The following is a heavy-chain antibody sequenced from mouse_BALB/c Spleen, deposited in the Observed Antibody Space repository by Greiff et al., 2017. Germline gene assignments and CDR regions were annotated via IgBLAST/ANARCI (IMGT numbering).Heavy chain of an antibody. V-gene: IGHV8-12*01. CDR2: IYWDDDK. CDR3: ARRDYGYDGYAMDY. Sequence: QVTLKESGPGILQPSQTLSLTCSFSGFSLSTSGMGVSWIRQPSGKGLEWLAHIYWDDDKRYNPSLKSRLTISKDTSRNQVFLKITSVDTADTATYYCARRDYGYDGYAMDYWGQGTSVTVSS. J-gene: IGHJ4*01. CDR1: GFSLSTSGMG. D-gene: IGHD2-2*01.